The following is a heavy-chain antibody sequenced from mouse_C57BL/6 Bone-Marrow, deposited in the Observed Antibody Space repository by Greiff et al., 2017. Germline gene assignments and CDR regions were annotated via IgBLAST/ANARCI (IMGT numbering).Heavy chain of an antibody. J-gene: IGHJ2*01. CDR3: TRLYDVNY. Sequence: QVQLQQPGAELVMPGASVKLSCKASGYTFTSYWMHWVKQRPGQGLEWIGEIDPSDSYTNYNQKFKGKSTLTVDKSSSTAYMQLSSLTSEDSAVYYCTRLYDVNYWRQGTTLTVSS. CDR1: GYTFTSYW. D-gene: IGHD2-12*01. CDR2: IDPSDSYT. V-gene: IGHV1-69*01.